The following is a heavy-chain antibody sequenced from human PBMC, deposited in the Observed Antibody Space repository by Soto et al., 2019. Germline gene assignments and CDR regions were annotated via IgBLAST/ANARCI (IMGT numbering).Heavy chain of an antibody. CDR2: IIPIFGTA. Sequence: QVQLVQSGAEVKKPGSSVKASCKASGGTFSSYAISWVRQAPGQGLEWMGGIIPIFGTANYAQKFQGRVTITADESTSTAYMELSSLRSEDTAVYYCASASGYSSSWYGGNAFDIWGQGTMVTVSS. D-gene: IGHD6-13*01. CDR1: GGTFSSYA. CDR3: ASASGYSSSWYGGNAFDI. V-gene: IGHV1-69*01. J-gene: IGHJ3*02.